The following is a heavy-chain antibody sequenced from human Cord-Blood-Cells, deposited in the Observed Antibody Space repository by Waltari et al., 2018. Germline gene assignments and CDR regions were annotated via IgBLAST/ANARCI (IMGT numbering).Heavy chain of an antibody. CDR1: GFTFSSYG. CDR2: RRYDGSNK. J-gene: IGHJ4*02. CDR3: AKAMGGGFDY. Sequence: QVQLVESGGGVVQPGGSLRLSCAASGFTFSSYGMHWVRQAPGKGLEWVAFRRYDGSNKYYAASVKGRFTISRDNSKNTLYLQMNSLRAEDTAVYYCAKAMGGGFDYWGQGTLVTVSS. D-gene: IGHD2-8*01. V-gene: IGHV3-30*02.